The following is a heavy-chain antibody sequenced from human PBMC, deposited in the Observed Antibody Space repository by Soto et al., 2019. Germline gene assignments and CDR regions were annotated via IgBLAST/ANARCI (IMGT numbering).Heavy chain of an antibody. V-gene: IGHV4-30-2*01. J-gene: IGHJ3*02. CDR1: GGSISSGGYS. D-gene: IGHD1-26*01. CDR3: ARVGVGATPNAFDI. CDR2: IYHSGST. Sequence: QLQLQESGSGLVKPSQTLSLTCAVSGGSISSGGYSWSWIRQPPGKGLEWIGYIYHSGSTYYNPSLKSRVTISVDRSKNQFSLKPSSVTAADTAVYYCARVGVGATPNAFDIWVQGTMVTVSS.